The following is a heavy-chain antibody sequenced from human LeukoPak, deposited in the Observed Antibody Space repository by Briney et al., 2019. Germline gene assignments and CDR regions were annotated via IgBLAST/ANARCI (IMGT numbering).Heavy chain of an antibody. D-gene: IGHD3-10*01. CDR2: INPNSGGT. J-gene: IGHJ4*02. Sequence: ASVKVSCKASGYTFTGYYMHWVRQAPGQGLEWMGWINPNSGGTNYAQKLQGRVTMTTDTSTSTAYMELRSLRSDDTAVYYCARTMVRGVIPDYWGKGTLVTVAS. CDR3: ARTMVRGVIPDY. V-gene: IGHV1-2*02. CDR1: GYTFTGYY.